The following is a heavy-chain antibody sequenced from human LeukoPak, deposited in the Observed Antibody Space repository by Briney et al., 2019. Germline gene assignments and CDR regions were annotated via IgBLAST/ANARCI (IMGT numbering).Heavy chain of an antibody. J-gene: IGHJ4*01. V-gene: IGHV3-48*01. Sequence: GGSLRLSCAASGFTFSSYSMNWVRQAPGKGLEWVSYISISSSTIYYADSVKGRFTISRDNVKNSLYLQMNSLRAEDTAVYYCARVEASGYDYGAFDYWGQGTLVTVSS. CDR3: ARVEASGYDYGAFDY. CDR1: GFTFSSYS. D-gene: IGHD5-12*01. CDR2: ISISSSTI.